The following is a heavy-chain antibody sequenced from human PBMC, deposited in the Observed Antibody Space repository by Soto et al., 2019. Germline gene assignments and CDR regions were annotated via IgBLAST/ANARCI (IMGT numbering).Heavy chain of an antibody. D-gene: IGHD6-13*01. CDR2: IKPSGGST. V-gene: IGHV1-46*01. CDR3: ERDFHRHSSSSLKEYNWFDP. Sequence: ASVTVSCRASGYTFTSYYMHWVRQAPGQGLEWMGIIKPSGGSTSYGHKFQCRVTMSRDRSTSTVYMELSSLRSEDTAVYYCERDFHRHSSSSLKEYNWFDPWGQGTLVTVSS. CDR1: GYTFTSYY. J-gene: IGHJ5*02.